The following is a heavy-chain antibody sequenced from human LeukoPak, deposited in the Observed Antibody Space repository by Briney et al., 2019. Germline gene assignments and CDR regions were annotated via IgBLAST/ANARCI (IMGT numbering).Heavy chain of an antibody. J-gene: IGHJ1*01. CDR2: IKQDGSEK. CDR1: GFTFSNYW. D-gene: IGHD1-26*01. V-gene: IGHV3-7*01. CDR3: ARDVLGASRH. Sequence: GGSLRLSCAASGFTFSNYWMSWVRQAPGKGLEWVANIKQDGSEKYYVDFVKGRFTISRDNAKNSLYLQMNSLRAEDTAVYYCARDVLGASRHWGQGTLVTVPS.